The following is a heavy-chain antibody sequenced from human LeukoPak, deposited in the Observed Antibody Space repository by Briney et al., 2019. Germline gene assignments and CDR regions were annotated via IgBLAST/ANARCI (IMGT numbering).Heavy chain of an antibody. CDR3: ASSEYSSSFTPDYYYYYMDV. J-gene: IGHJ6*03. CDR1: GGSISSSSYY. D-gene: IGHD6-6*01. Sequence: SETLSLTCTVSGGSISSSSYYWSWIRQPPGKGLEWIGYIYHSGSTYYNPSLKSRVTISGDRSKNQFSLKLSSVTAADTAVYYCASSEYSSSFTPDYYYYYMDVWGKGTTVTVSS. V-gene: IGHV4-30-2*01. CDR2: IYHSGST.